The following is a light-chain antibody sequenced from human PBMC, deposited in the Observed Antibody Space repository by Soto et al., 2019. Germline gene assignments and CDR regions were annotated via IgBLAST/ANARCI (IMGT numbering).Light chain of an antibody. J-gene: IGLJ1*01. CDR2: EVS. CDR3: TSYTSSATHV. Sequence: QYALTQPASVSSSLGQSITISCTGTSSDVGGYNYVSWYQQRPGKAPKLIIFEVSHRPSGVSNRFSGTKSGNTASLTISGLQAEDETDYYCTSYTSSATHVFGTGTKVTVL. V-gene: IGLV2-14*01. CDR1: SSDVGGYNY.